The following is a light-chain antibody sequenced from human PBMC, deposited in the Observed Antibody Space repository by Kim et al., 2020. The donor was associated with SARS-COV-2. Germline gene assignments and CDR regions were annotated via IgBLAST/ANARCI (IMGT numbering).Light chain of an antibody. CDR1: QGVSSSY. V-gene: IGKV3-20*01. CDR2: GAS. Sequence: PGERAALSCRASQGVSSSYLAWYQQKPGQAPRLLIYGASSRATGIPDRFSGSGSGTDFSLTISKLEPEDFAVYYCQQYGSSPPKTFGQGTKVDIK. J-gene: IGKJ1*01. CDR3: QQYGSSPPKT.